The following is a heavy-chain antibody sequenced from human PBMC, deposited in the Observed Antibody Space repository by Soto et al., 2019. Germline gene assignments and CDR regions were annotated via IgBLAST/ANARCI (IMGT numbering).Heavy chain of an antibody. V-gene: IGHV1-46*03. J-gene: IGHJ4*02. CDR2: INPNGGST. CDR1: GYTFTVYY. D-gene: IGHD4-4*01. Sequence: GASVRLSCQASGYTFTVYYMHWLRQAPGQGLEWMGIINPNGGSTSYAQKFQGRVTMTRDTSTSTVYMELSSLRSEDTAVYYCARDRHSNSYYFDYWGQGTLVTVSS. CDR3: ARDRHSNSYYFDY.